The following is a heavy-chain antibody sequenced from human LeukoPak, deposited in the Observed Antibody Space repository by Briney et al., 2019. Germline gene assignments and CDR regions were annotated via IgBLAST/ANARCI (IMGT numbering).Heavy chain of an antibody. D-gene: IGHD3-10*01. CDR1: GGSISSSSYY. J-gene: IGHJ6*03. CDR2: IYYSGST. CDR3: ARDSPPDYYGSGTLYYYYYMDV. Sequence: SETLSLTCTVSGGSISSSSYYWGWIRQPPGKGLEWIGSIYYSGSTYYNPSLKSRVTISVDTSKNQFSLKLSSVTAADTAVYYCARDSPPDYYGSGTLYYYYYMDVWGKGTTVTVSS. V-gene: IGHV4-39*07.